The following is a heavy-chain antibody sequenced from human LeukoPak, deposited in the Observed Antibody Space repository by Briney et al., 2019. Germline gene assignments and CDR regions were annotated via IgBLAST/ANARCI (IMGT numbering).Heavy chain of an antibody. V-gene: IGHV3-7*01. Sequence: GGSLRLSCAASGFTFSRYWMSWVRQAPGKGLEWVANIKQDGSEKYYVDSVKGRFTISRDNAKNSLYLQMNSLRAEDTAVYYCARVVGTSSARRAFDIWGQGTMVTVSS. CDR1: GFTFSRYW. J-gene: IGHJ3*02. CDR3: ARVVGTSSARRAFDI. CDR2: IKQDGSEK. D-gene: IGHD3-22*01.